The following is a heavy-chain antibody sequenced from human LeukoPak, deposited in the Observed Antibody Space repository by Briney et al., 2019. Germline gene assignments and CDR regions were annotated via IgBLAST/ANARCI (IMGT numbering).Heavy chain of an antibody. Sequence: GASVKVSCKASGYTFTSYGISWVRQAPGQGREWMGWISAYNGNTNYAQKLQGRVTMTTDTSTSTAYMELRSLRSDDTAVYYCARDRGPYDILTGYLPYDYWGQGTLVTVSS. CDR2: ISAYNGNT. CDR1: GYTFTSYG. CDR3: ARDRGPYDILTGYLPYDY. D-gene: IGHD3-9*01. J-gene: IGHJ4*02. V-gene: IGHV1-18*01.